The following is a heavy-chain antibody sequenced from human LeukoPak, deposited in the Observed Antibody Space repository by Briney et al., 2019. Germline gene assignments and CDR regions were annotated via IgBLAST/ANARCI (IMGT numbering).Heavy chain of an antibody. D-gene: IGHD3-22*01. CDR3: ARRDGNYDSSGYYLIGFDI. V-gene: IGHV5-51*01. J-gene: IGHJ3*02. CDR1: GYSFTTYW. CDR2: IYPADSKI. Sequence: GESLKISCKGSGYSFTTYWIGRVRQMPRKGLEGMGIIYPADSKIIYSPSFQGQVTMSADKSTSTAYLHWSSLKASDTAMYYCARRDGNYDSSGYYLIGFDIWGQGTMVTVSS.